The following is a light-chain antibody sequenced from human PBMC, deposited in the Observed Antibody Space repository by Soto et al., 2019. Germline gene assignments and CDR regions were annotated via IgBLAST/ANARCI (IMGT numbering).Light chain of an antibody. CDR1: QSVSNNY. V-gene: IGKV3-20*01. CDR2: GAS. CDR3: QQYGSSGT. Sequence: EIALTQSPGTLSLSPGERATLSCRASQSVSNNYLAWYQQKPGQAPRLLIYGASNRATGIPDRFSGSGSGTDFTLTISRLEPEDFAGYYCQQYGSSGTFGQGTKVEIK. J-gene: IGKJ1*01.